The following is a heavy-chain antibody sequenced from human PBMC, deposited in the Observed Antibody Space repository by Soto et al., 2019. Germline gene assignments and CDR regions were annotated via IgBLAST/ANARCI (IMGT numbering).Heavy chain of an antibody. CDR2: IYHSGST. J-gene: IGHJ6*02. D-gene: IGHD6-6*01. V-gene: IGHV4-4*02. Sequence: LSLTCAVSGGSISSSNWWSWVRQPPGKGLEWIGEIYHSGSTNYNPSLKSRVTISVDKSKNQFSLKLSSVTAADTAVYYCAVEYENYYYGMDVWGQGTTVTVSS. CDR1: GGSISSSNW. CDR3: AVEYENYYYGMDV.